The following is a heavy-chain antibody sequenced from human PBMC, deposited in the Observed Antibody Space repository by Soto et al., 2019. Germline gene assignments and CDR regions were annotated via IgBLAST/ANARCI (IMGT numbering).Heavy chain of an antibody. D-gene: IGHD3-9*01. J-gene: IGHJ4*02. Sequence: GGSLRLSCAASGFTSRSSAVHWVRQAPGKGLEWVAVISYDGSNKYYADSVKGRFTISRDNSKNTLYLQMNSLRAEDTAVYYCERDYDILTGYFDSWGQGTLVTVSS. CDR2: ISYDGSNK. CDR3: ERDYDILTGYFDS. CDR1: GFTSRSSA. V-gene: IGHV3-30-3*01.